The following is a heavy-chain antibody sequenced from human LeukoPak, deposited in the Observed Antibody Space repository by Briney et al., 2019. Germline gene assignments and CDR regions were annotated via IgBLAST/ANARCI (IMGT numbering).Heavy chain of an antibody. J-gene: IGHJ4*02. Sequence: ASVKVSCKASGGTFSSYAISWVRQAPGQGLEWMGGIIPIFGTANHAQKFQGRVTITADESTSTAYMELSSLRSEDTAVYYCARARGGLIAAASARYFDYWGQGTLVTVSS. CDR3: ARARGGLIAAASARYFDY. D-gene: IGHD6-13*01. CDR1: GGTFSSYA. V-gene: IGHV1-69*13. CDR2: IIPIFGTA.